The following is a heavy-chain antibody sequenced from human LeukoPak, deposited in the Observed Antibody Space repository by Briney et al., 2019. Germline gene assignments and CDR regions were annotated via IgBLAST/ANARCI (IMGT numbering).Heavy chain of an antibody. CDR1: GGSINNYY. CDR2: IDPNGTT. V-gene: IGHV4-34*01. CDR3: ARGRSYEYGDYDY. J-gene: IGHJ4*02. Sequence: SETLSLTCTVSGGSINNYYWSGIRQPPGKGLEWTGEIDPNGTTNYNPSLKSRVIVSVDTSKNQFSLNLNSVTAADTALYYCARGRSYEYGDYDYWGQGTLVTVSS. D-gene: IGHD3-16*01.